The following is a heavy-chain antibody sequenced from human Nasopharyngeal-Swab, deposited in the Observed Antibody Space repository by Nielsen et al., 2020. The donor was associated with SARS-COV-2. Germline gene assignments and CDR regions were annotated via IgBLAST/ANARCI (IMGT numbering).Heavy chain of an antibody. CDR1: GFTFDDYA. Sequence: GGPLRFSCAASGFTFDDYALHWVRQAPGKGLEWVSGFSWNSGSIGYADSVKGRFTISRDNAKNSLYLQMNSLRAEDTALYYCTKDVDDYDYYMDVWGKGTTVTVSS. V-gene: IGHV3-9*01. J-gene: IGHJ6*03. CDR2: FSWNSGSI. CDR3: TKDVDDYDYYMDV.